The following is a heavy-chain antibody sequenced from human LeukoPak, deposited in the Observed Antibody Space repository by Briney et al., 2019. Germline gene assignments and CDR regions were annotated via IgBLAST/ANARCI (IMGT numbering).Heavy chain of an antibody. CDR3: ARDGDSAVATRVFDY. V-gene: IGHV3-33*01. CDR1: GFTFSSYG. Sequence: PGRALRLSCAASGFTFSSYGIHWVRQAPGKGLEWVAVIWYGGSNKYYADSVKGRFTISRDNSKNTLYLQMNSLRVEDTAVYYCARDGDSAVATRVFDYWGQGTLVTVSS. CDR2: IWYGGSNK. D-gene: IGHD5-18*01. J-gene: IGHJ4*02.